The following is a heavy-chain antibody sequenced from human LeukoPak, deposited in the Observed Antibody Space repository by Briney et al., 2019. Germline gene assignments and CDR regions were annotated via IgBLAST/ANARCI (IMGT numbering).Heavy chain of an antibody. D-gene: IGHD2-2*01. J-gene: IGHJ5*02. CDR2: MNPKSGNT. CDR3: ARGGLPDASWFDP. CDR1: GYTFTSYE. V-gene: IGHV1-8*01. Sequence: ASLKVSCKASGYTFTSYEINWVRQATGQGLEWMGWMNPKSGNTGYAQKFQGRVNMTRNTSISTAYMELSSLRSEDTAVYSCARGGLPDASWFDPWGPGTLVTVSS.